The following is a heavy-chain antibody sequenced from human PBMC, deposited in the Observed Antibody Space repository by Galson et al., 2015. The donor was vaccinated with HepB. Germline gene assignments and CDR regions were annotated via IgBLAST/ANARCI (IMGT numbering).Heavy chain of an antibody. Sequence: SLRLSCAASGFTFSSYAMSWVRQAPGKGLEWVSTVSATGGSTYYADSVKGRFTISRDNSKNTLYLQMSSLRAEDTAVYYCAKAQRSRIATMVRGIIRPFDALDIWGHGTMVTVSS. CDR2: VSATGGST. V-gene: IGHV3-23*01. D-gene: IGHD3-10*01. CDR1: GFTFSSYA. J-gene: IGHJ3*02. CDR3: AKAQRSRIATMVRGIIRPFDALDI.